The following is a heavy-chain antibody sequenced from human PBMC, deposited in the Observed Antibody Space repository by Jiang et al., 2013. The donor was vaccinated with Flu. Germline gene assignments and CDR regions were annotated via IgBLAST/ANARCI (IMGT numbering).Heavy chain of an antibody. CDR3: ARVLCSGGRCYLDSFDI. V-gene: IGHV1-46*01. J-gene: IGHJ3*02. CDR2: INPSDRST. CDR1: GYPFTSYY. Sequence: EVKKPGASVKVSCKASGYPFTSYYMQWVRQAPGQGLEWMGIINPSDRSTSYAKKFQGRVTVTRDTSASTVYMELSSLRSEDTAVYYCARVLCSGGRCYLDSFDIWGQGTTVTVSS. D-gene: IGHD2-15*01.